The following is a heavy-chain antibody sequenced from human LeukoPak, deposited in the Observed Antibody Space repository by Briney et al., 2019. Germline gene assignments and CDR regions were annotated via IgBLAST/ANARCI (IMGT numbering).Heavy chain of an antibody. J-gene: IGHJ6*03. CDR3: AKGETMDV. V-gene: IGHV3-7*01. CDR1: EFCFETYW. D-gene: IGHD5-24*01. CDR2: INEDGREK. Sequence: GGSLRLAWVALEFCFETYWMSWVRQAPGKGPEWVANINEDGREKHYGGSVRGRFTISRDNADNSLHLQMTSLRPEDMAVYYSAKGETMDVWGKGTTVTVSS.